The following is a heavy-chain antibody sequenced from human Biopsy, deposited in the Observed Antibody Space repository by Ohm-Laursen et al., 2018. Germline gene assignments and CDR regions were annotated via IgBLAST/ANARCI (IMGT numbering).Heavy chain of an antibody. CDR2: IYYSGST. Sequence: SETLSLTCTVSGGSISSDYWSWIRQTPGKGLEWIGYIYYSGSTNYNPSLKIRVTISVDTSKNQFSLRLNSVTAADTAVYYCARATNSTGWPYNYFYGMDVWGQGTTVTVSS. D-gene: IGHD2/OR15-2a*01. V-gene: IGHV4-59*01. CDR3: ARATNSTGWPYNYFYGMDV. CDR1: GGSISSDY. J-gene: IGHJ6*02.